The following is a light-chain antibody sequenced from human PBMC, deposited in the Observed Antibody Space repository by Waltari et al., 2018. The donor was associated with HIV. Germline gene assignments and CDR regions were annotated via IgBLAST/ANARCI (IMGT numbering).Light chain of an antibody. Sequence: QPKMTQAPSASKTPGHRLPMSCSGSKSNIGNNFIYWSQQIPGAAPRLFMARNDRRPAGVPDRFSGTKSGTSAFLAITDLRLDDEATYVCASWDDNLRHWVFGGGTKLTVL. CDR2: RND. CDR3: ASWDDNLRHWV. CDR1: KSNIGNNF. V-gene: IGLV1-47*01. J-gene: IGLJ3*02.